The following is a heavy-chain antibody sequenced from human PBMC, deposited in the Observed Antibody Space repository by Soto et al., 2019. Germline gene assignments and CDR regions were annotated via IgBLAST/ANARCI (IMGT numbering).Heavy chain of an antibody. CDR3: AKRGGDSGWGDFDS. CDR2: ISHSDHST. J-gene: IGHJ4*02. D-gene: IGHD6-19*01. Sequence: EVQLLESRGGLVQPGGSLRLSCAASGFPFSRCAMNWVRQAPGKGLEWVSTISHSDHSTYYADSVKGRFTVSRDNSENTLYLQMNGLRAEDTAIYYCAKRGGDSGWGDFDSWGQGILVTVSS. CDR1: GFPFSRCA. V-gene: IGHV3-23*01.